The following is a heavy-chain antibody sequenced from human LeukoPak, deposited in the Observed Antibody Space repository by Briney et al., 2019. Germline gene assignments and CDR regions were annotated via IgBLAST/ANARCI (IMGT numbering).Heavy chain of an antibody. J-gene: IGHJ3*01. D-gene: IGHD5-24*01. V-gene: IGHV3-23*01. CDR3: ARAGEGLQPYGFDV. CDR2: ISGSGAGT. CDR1: GFTFSSYA. Sequence: RTGGSLRLSCAVSGFTFSSYAMNWVRQAPGKGLEWVSGISGSGAGTYYADSVKGRFTISRDNAKNTLYLQMNNLRAEDTAVYYCARAGEGLQPYGFDVWGQGTMVTVSS.